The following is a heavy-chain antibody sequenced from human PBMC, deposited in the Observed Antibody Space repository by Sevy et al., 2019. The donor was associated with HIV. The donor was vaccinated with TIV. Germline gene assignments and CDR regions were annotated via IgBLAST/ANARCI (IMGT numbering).Heavy chain of an antibody. Sequence: GGSLRLSCAASGFTFSSYAMHWVRQAPGKGLEWVAVISYDGSNKYYADSVKGRFTISRDNSKNTLYLQMNSLRAEDTAVYYCAREGLKFDWLSGYFDYWGQGTLVTVSS. V-gene: IGHV3-30-3*01. CDR2: ISYDGSNK. J-gene: IGHJ4*02. CDR3: AREGLKFDWLSGYFDY. CDR1: GFTFSSYA. D-gene: IGHD3-9*01.